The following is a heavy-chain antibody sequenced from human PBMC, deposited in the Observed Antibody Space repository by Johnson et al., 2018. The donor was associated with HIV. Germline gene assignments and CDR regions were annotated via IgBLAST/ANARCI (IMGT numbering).Heavy chain of an antibody. J-gene: IGHJ3*02. D-gene: IGHD1-26*01. V-gene: IGHV3-48*03. CDR2: ISSSGYTI. Sequence: VQLVESGGGLVQPGGSLRLSCAASGFTFSDYELNWVRQAPGKGLQWVSYISSSGYTIYYADSVKGRFTISRDNAKNSLFLQMNSLRAEDTAVYYCASEIIVGPTTSDSDAFDIWGQGTIVSVSS. CDR1: GFTFSDYE. CDR3: ASEIIVGPTTSDSDAFDI.